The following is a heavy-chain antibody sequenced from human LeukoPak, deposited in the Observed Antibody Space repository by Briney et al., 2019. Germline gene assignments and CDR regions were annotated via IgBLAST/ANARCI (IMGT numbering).Heavy chain of an antibody. J-gene: IGHJ6*02. CDR2: ISGDGGST. CDR1: GFTFDDYA. V-gene: IGHV3-43*02. CDR3: AKDTGDTAFYYYYGMDV. D-gene: IGHD5-18*01. Sequence: GGSLRLSCAASGFTFDDYAMHWVRQAPGKGLEWVSLISGDGGSTYYADSVKGRFTISRDNSKNSLYLQMNSPRTEDTALYYCAKDTGDTAFYYYYGMDVWGQGTTVTASS.